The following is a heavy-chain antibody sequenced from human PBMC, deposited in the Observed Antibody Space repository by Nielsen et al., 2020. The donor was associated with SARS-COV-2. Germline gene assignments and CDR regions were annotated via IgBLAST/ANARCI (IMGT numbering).Heavy chain of an antibody. CDR3: ARGPGSSGYYYPLVYGMDV. V-gene: IGHV1-46*01. J-gene: IGHJ6*02. CDR1: GYTFTSYY. D-gene: IGHD3-22*01. Sequence: ASVKVSCKASGYTFTSYYMHWVRQDPGQGLEWMGIINPSGGSTSYAQKFQGRVTMTRDTSTSTVYMELSRLRSEDTAVYYCARGPGSSGYYYPLVYGMDVWGQGTTVTVSS. CDR2: INPSGGST.